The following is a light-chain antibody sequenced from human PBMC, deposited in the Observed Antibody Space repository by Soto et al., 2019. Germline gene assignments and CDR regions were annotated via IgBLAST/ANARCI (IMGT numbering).Light chain of an antibody. Sequence: DIQLTQSPSFLPASVGDRVTITGRASQGILRYLAWYQQKRGKAPNLXIHTAFTLHSGVPSRFSGSGAGTECTRTISSLQPEDVTTYYYQQRNSYTITFGQGTRLEIK. CDR2: TAF. V-gene: IGKV1-9*01. CDR1: QGILRY. CDR3: QQRNSYTIT. J-gene: IGKJ5*01.